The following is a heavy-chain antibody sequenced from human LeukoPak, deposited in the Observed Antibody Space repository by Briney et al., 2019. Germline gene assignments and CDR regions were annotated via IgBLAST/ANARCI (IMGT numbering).Heavy chain of an antibody. Sequence: SEALSLTCAVYGGSFSGYYWSWIRQPPGKGLEWIGEINHSGSTNYNPSLKSRVTISVDTSKNQFSLKLSSVTAADTAVYYCARLAIVVVVAAVSWFDPWGQGTLVTVSS. CDR2: INHSGST. CDR1: GGSFSGYY. V-gene: IGHV4-34*01. J-gene: IGHJ5*02. CDR3: ARLAIVVVVAAVSWFDP. D-gene: IGHD2-15*01.